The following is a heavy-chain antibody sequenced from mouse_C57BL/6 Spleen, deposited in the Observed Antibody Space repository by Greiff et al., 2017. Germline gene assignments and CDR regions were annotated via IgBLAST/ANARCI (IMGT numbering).Heavy chain of an antibody. Sequence: VQLKESGAELVRPGASVKLSCTASGFNIKDDYMHWVKQRPEQGLEWIGWIDPENGDTEYASKFQGKATITADTSSNTAYLQLSSLTSEDTAVYYCTTYGLLDYWGQGTTLTVSS. V-gene: IGHV14-4*01. CDR1: GFNIKDDY. CDR2: IDPENGDT. CDR3: TTYGLLDY. J-gene: IGHJ2*01. D-gene: IGHD1-1*02.